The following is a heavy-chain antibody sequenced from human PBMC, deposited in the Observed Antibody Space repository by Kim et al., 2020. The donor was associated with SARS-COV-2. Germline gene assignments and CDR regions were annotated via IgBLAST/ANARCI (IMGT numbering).Heavy chain of an antibody. Sequence: YYADSVKGRFTISRDNAKNSLYLQMNSLGAEDTAVYYCARDESGDLGSAPWGQGTLVTVSS. J-gene: IGHJ5*02. V-gene: IGHV3-21*01. D-gene: IGHD1-26*01. CDR3: ARDESGDLGSAP.